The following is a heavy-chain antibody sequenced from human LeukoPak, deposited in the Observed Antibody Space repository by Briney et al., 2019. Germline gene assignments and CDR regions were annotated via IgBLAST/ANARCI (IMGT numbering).Heavy chain of an antibody. D-gene: IGHD6-19*01. V-gene: IGHV4-4*07. CDR2: IYTSGST. CDR3: ARDGAYIAVAGDIDY. CDR1: GGSISSYY. Sequence: SETLSLTCTVSGGSISSYYWSWIRQPAGKGLEWIGRIYTSGSTNYNPSLKSRVTMSVDTSKNQFSLKLSSVTAADTAVYCCARDGAYIAVAGDIDYWGQGTLVTVSS. J-gene: IGHJ4*02.